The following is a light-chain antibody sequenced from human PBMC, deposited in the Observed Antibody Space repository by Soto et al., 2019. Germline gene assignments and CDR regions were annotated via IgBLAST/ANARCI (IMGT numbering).Light chain of an antibody. CDR3: QQARSSPFT. Sequence: DIQMTQSPSSVSASVGDRVSISCRASQGIYTWLAWYQLKPGKAPNLLIYAASTLQSGVPSRFVCAGSGTNFTLTISGLRSEDFATYYCQQARSSPFTFGQGTRLEFK. J-gene: IGKJ5*01. V-gene: IGKV1-12*01. CDR1: QGIYTW. CDR2: AAS.